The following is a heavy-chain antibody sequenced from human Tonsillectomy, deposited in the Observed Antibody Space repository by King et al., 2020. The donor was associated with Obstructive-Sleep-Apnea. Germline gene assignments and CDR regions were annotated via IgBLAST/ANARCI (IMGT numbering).Heavy chain of an antibody. CDR1: GGSSSSGGYY. CDR2: IYYSGST. V-gene: IGHV4-31*03. Sequence: QLQESGPGLVKPSQTLSLTCTVSGGSSSSGGYYLSWIREHPGKGLEWIGYIYYSGSTYYKPAHKSRVTISVDTAKNQFSLKLSAVTAADTDVYYCGSSYGGNSIIDYWGQGTLVTVPS. J-gene: IGHJ4*02. CDR3: GSSYGGNSIIDY. D-gene: IGHD4-23*01.